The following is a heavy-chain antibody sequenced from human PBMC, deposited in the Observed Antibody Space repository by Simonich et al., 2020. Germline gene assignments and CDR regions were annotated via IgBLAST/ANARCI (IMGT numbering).Heavy chain of an antibody. CDR1: GYTFTGYY. Sequence: QVQLVQSGAEVKKPGASVKVYCKASGYTFTGYYMHWVRQAPGQGLEWMGRINPNSGSTNNAQKLQGRGTMPMDTSINTAYKELSRLRTADTAVYYCARDGGDCSGGSCYWYFDLWGRGTLVTVSS. J-gene: IGHJ2*01. CDR3: ARDGGDCSGGSCYWYFDL. CDR2: INPNSGST. D-gene: IGHD2-15*01. V-gene: IGHV1-2*06.